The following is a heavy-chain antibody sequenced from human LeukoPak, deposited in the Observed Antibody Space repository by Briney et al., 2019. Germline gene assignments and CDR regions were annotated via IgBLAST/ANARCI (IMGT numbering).Heavy chain of an antibody. CDR2: IYSGGST. CDR3: ARGAGYSYGYVLDY. V-gene: IGHV3-53*01. Sequence: GGSLRLSRAASGFTVSSNYMSWVRQAPGKGLEWVSVIYSGGSTYYADSVKGRFTISRDNSKNTLYLQMNSLRAEDTAVYYCARGAGYSYGYVLDYWGQGTLVTVSS. J-gene: IGHJ4*02. D-gene: IGHD5-18*01. CDR1: GFTVSSNY.